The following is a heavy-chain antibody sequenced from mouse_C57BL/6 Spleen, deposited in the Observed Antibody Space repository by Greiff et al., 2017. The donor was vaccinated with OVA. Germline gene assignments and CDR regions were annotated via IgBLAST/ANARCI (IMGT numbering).Heavy chain of an antibody. CDR3: ARWDYGSSYKYYAMDY. Sequence: QVQLQQPGAELVKPGASVKLSCKASGYTFTSYWMQWVKQRPGQGLEWIGEIDPSDSYTNYNQKFKGKATLTVDTSSSTAYMQLSSLTSEDSAVYYCARWDYGSSYKYYAMDYWGQGTSVTVSS. CDR1: GYTFTSYW. V-gene: IGHV1-50*01. D-gene: IGHD1-1*01. J-gene: IGHJ4*01. CDR2: IDPSDSYT.